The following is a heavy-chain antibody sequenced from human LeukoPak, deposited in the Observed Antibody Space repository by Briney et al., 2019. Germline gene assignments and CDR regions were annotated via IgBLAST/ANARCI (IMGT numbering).Heavy chain of an antibody. J-gene: IGHJ4*02. CDR2: IYYSGST. D-gene: IGHD2-15*01. V-gene: IGHV4-31*03. CDR3: ASSSVVVAAITSDY. Sequence: SETLSLTCTVSGGSISSGGYYWSWIRQHPGKGLEWIGYIYYSGSTYYNPSLKSRVTISVDTSKNQFSLKLSSVTAADTAVYYCASSSVVVAAITSDYWGQGTLVTVSS. CDR1: GGSISSGGYY.